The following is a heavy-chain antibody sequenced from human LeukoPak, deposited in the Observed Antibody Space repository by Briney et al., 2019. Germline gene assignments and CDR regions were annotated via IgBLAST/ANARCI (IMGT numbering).Heavy chain of an antibody. CDR1: GFTFSDYY. CDR2: ISSSSSYT. CDR3: ARERVLRV. D-gene: IGHD3-16*01. Sequence: GGSLRLSCAASGFTFSDYYMTWIRQAPGKGLEWVSYISSSSSYTNYAASVRGRFTVSRDNAKNSLYQQMNSLRAEDTAVYYCARERVLRVWGQGTLVTVSS. V-gene: IGHV3-11*05. J-gene: IGHJ4*02.